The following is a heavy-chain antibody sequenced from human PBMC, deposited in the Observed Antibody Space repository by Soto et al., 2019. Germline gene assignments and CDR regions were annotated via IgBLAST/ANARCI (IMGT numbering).Heavy chain of an antibody. V-gene: IGHV4-59*01. J-gene: IGHJ4*02. CDR3: ARTVIGGFDY. CDR1: GGSISSDY. CDR2: NNYSGST. D-gene: IGHD3-16*02. Sequence: QVKLQESGPGLVKPSETLSLTCTVSGGSISSDYWSWIRQPPGKGLEWIAYNNYSGSTNYNPPLTSRVAISGDTSKNQFSLKLSSVTAADTAVYYCARTVIGGFDYWGQGTLVTVSS.